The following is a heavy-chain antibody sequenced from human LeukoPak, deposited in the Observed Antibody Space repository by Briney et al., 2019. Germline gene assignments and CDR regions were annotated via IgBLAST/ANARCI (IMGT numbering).Heavy chain of an antibody. D-gene: IGHD3-9*01. V-gene: IGHV5-51*01. CDR1: GYSFTSYW. J-gene: IGHJ4*02. Sequence: GESLKIPCKGSGYSFTSYWIGWVRQMPGKGLEWMGIIYPGDSDTRYSPSFQGQVTISADKSISTAYLQWSSLKASDTAMYYCARRQLRYFDWLSLPAYYFDYWGQGTLVTVSS. CDR2: IYPGDSDT. CDR3: ARRQLRYFDWLSLPAYYFDY.